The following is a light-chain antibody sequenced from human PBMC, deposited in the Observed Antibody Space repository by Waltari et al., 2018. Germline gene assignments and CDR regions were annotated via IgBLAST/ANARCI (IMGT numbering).Light chain of an antibody. Sequence: DIQMTQSPSSLSASVGDRVTITCRASQHISNYLNWYLQRPGKAPELLIFEPSSLSGGVPSRFSGSGSGTQFTLTISTLQPEDSATYYCLQSYRIPVTFGQGTRVDI. V-gene: IGKV1-39*01. CDR1: QHISNY. J-gene: IGKJ1*01. CDR3: LQSYRIPVT. CDR2: EPS.